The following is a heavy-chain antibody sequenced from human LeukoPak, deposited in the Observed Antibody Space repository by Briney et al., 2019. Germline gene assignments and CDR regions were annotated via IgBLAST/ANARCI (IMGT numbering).Heavy chain of an antibody. Sequence: GRSLRLSCAASGFTFSSYAMHWVRQAPGKGLEWVAVISYDGSNKYYADSVKGRFTISRDNSKNTLYLQMNSLRAEDTAVYYCARGDYGDYESLDYWGQGTLVTVSS. V-gene: IGHV3-30-3*01. J-gene: IGHJ4*02. CDR1: GFTFSSYA. D-gene: IGHD4-17*01. CDR3: ARGDYGDYESLDY. CDR2: ISYDGSNK.